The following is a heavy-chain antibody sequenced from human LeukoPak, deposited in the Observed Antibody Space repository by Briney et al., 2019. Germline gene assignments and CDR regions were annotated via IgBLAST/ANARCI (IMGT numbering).Heavy chain of an antibody. J-gene: IGHJ5*02. CDR2: IYHSGST. CDR1: GGSISSSNW. V-gene: IGHV4-4*02. CDR3: AKDLGRADDTARAPFDP. D-gene: IGHD5-18*01. Sequence: NPSETLSLTCAVSGGSISSSNWWSWVRQPPGKGLEWIGEIYHSGSTNYNPSLKSRVTISVDKSKNQFSLKLSSVTAEDTAVYYCAKDLGRADDTARAPFDPWGQGTLVTVSS.